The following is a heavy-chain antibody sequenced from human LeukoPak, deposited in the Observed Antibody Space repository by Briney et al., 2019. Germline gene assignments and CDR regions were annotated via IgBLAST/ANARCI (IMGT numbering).Heavy chain of an antibody. CDR1: GFTFGDYA. D-gene: IGHD4-17*01. V-gene: IGHV3-49*03. CDR2: IRSKAYGGTT. CDR3: TSPTTVIDLGDY. Sequence: PGGPLRLSCTASGFTFGDYAMSWFRQAPGKGLEWVGFIRSKAYGGTTEYAASVKGRFTISRDDSKSIAYLQMNSLKTEDTAVYYCTSPTTVIDLGDYWGQGTLVTVSS. J-gene: IGHJ4*02.